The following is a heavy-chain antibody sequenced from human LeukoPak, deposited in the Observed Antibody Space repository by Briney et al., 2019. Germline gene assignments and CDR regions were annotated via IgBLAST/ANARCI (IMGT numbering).Heavy chain of an antibody. CDR2: IYYSGST. V-gene: IGHV4-59*12. CDR1: GGSISSYY. CDR3: ASQGHHGKIVGTTLSYFYMDV. Sequence: SETLSLTCTVSGGSISSYYWSWIRQPPGKGLEWIGYIYYSGSTNYNPSPKSRVTISVDTSKNQFSLKLSSVTAADTAFYYCASQGHHGKIVGTTLSYFYMDVWGKGTTVTVSS. D-gene: IGHD1-26*01. J-gene: IGHJ6*03.